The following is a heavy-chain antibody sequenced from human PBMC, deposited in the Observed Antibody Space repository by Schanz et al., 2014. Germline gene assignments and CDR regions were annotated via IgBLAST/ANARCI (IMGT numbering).Heavy chain of an antibody. J-gene: IGHJ3*02. Sequence: QVQLVESGGGVVQPGRSLRLSCAASGFTFSSYAMHWVRQAPGKGLEWVAFIRDDGTYQNYADSIKGRFTLSRDNSKNTVYLQMNSLRAEDTALYFCATDYSGGGCHIWGQGTMVTVSS. CDR3: ATDYSGGGCHI. D-gene: IGHD6-19*01. V-gene: IGHV3-30*02. CDR2: IRDDGTYQ. CDR1: GFTFSSYA.